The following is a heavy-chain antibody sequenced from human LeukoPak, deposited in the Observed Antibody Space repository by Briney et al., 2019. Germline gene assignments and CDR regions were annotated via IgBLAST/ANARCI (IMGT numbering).Heavy chain of an antibody. D-gene: IGHD3-3*01. Sequence: GGSLRLSCAASGFTFSSYAMSWVRQAPGKGLEWVSAISGSGGSTYYADSVKGRFTISRDNSKNTLYLQMNSLRAEDTAVYYCAKDLEAGFWSGYPFYYGMDVWGQGTTVTVSS. CDR3: AKDLEAGFWSGYPFYYGMDV. V-gene: IGHV3-23*01. CDR1: GFTFSSYA. J-gene: IGHJ6*02. CDR2: ISGSGGST.